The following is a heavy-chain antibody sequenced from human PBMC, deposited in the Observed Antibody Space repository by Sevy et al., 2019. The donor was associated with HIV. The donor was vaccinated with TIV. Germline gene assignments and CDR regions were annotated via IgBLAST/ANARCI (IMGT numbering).Heavy chain of an antibody. CDR3: AREGGDYDILTGYSPRYGMDV. CDR2: VNHSGST. V-gene: IGHV4-34*01. J-gene: IGHJ6*02. Sequence: SETLSLTCVVYGGSFSGYFWSWIRQPPGKGLEWIGEVNHSGSTNYSPSLKSRVTISVDTSKNQFSLKLSSVTAADTAVYCCAREGGDYDILTGYSPRYGMDVWGQGTTVTVSS. D-gene: IGHD3-9*01. CDR1: GGSFSGYF.